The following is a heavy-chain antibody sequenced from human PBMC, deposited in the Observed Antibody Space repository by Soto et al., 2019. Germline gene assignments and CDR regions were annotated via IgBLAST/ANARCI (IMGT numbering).Heavy chain of an antibody. CDR1: GFTFSNAW. Sequence: GGSLRLSCAASGFTFSNAWINWVRQAPGKGLEWVGRVKSKTHGGTTDYAAPVKGRFTISRDDSKNTLYLQMNSLKTEDTAVYYCTTDERGCSSTSCYFSRYYYYYGMDVWGQGTTVTVSS. CDR3: TTDERGCSSTSCYFSRYYYYYGMDV. V-gene: IGHV3-15*07. D-gene: IGHD2-2*01. J-gene: IGHJ6*02. CDR2: VKSKTHGGTT.